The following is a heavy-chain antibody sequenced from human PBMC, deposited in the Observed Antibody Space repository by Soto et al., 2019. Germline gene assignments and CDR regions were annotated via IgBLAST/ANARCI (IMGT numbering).Heavy chain of an antibody. CDR2: ISYGGGTT. V-gene: IGHV3-23*01. CDR3: ARDREYPDPFEL. Sequence: GGSLRRSCAASEFTFSNYAMSWVRQAPGKGLEWASAISYGGGTTYYADSVKGRFTISRDNSKNTLYLQMNSLRGEDTAVYYCARDREYPDPFELWGQGTMVTDSS. D-gene: IGHD3-10*01. J-gene: IGHJ3*01. CDR1: EFTFSNYA.